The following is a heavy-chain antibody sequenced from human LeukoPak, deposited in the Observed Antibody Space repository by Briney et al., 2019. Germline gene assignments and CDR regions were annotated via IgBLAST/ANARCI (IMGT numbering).Heavy chain of an antibody. CDR3: AAIRGYSYGPLDY. D-gene: IGHD5-18*01. CDR1: GFTVSSNY. V-gene: IGHV3-53*01. Sequence: HTGGSLRLSCAASGFTVSSNYMSWVRQAPGKGLEWVSVIYSGGSTYYADSVKGRFTISRDNSKNTLYLQMNSLRAEDTAVYYCAAIRGYSYGPLDYWGQGTLVTVSS. J-gene: IGHJ4*02. CDR2: IYSGGST.